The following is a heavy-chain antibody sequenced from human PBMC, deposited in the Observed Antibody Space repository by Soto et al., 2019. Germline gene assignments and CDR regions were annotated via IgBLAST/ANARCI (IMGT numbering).Heavy chain of an antibody. CDR2: IWYDESKK. V-gene: IGHV3-33*01. J-gene: IGHJ3*02. CDR1: GFTFSNYG. D-gene: IGHD3-10*01. Sequence: GGSLRLSCAASGFTFSNYGMHWVRQAPGKGPEWVAVIWYDESKKYYADSVKGRLTISRDNSKNPLYLQMNSLRAEDTAVYYCARVDVLLGGAFDIWGQGTMVTVSS. CDR3: ARVDVLLGGAFDI.